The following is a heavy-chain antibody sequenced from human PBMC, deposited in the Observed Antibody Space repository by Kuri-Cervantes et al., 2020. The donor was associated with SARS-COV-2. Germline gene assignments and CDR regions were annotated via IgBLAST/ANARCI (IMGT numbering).Heavy chain of an antibody. J-gene: IGHJ6*03. Sequence: GSLRLSCTVSGGSISSHYWSWIRQPPGKGLEWIGYIYYSGSTNYNPSLKSRVTISVDTSKNQFSLKLSSVTAADTAVYYCARPGGFLDVWGKGTTVTVS. CDR3: ARPGGFLDV. D-gene: IGHD4-23*01. CDR2: IYYSGST. V-gene: IGHV4-59*11. CDR1: GGSISSHY.